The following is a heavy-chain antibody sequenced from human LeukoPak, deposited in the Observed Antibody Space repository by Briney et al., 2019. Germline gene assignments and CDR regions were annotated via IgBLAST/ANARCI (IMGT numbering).Heavy chain of an antibody. CDR3: ARAMAEYCSSTSCYTDAHDAFDI. Sequence: ASVKVSCKASGYTFTGYYMHWVRQAPGQGLEWMGWINPNSGGTNYAQKFQSRVTMTRDTSISTAYMELSRLRSDDTAVYYCARAMAEYCSSTSCYTDAHDAFDIWVKGQWSPSLQ. CDR1: GYTFTGYY. D-gene: IGHD2-2*02. CDR2: INPNSGGT. V-gene: IGHV1-2*02. J-gene: IGHJ3*02.